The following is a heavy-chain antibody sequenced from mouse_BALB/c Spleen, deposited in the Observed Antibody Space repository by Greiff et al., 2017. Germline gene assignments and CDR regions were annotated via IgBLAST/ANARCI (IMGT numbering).Heavy chain of an antibody. CDR2: ISSGSSTI. CDR1: GFTFSSFG. J-gene: IGHJ1*01. V-gene: IGHV5-17*02. CDR3: ARSRDPYLYFDV. Sequence: DVMLVESGGGLVQPGGSRKLSCAASGFTFSSFGMHWVRQAPEKGLEWVAYISSGSSTIYYADTVQGRFTISRDTPTNTLFLQMNSLRSEDTAMYYCARSRDPYLYFDVGRAGNTVTVSS.